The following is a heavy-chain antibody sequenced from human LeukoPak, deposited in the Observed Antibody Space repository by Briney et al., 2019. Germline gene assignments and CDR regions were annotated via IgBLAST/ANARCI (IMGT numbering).Heavy chain of an antibody. J-gene: IGHJ4*02. Sequence: SVTVSCKASGGTFSSYAISWVRQAPGQGLEWMGGIIPIFGTANYAQKFQGRVTITADESTSTAYMELSSLRSEDTAVYYCARGRYCSSTSCSIGGGFDYWGQGTLVTVSS. D-gene: IGHD2-2*01. V-gene: IGHV1-69*01. CDR3: ARGRYCSSTSCSIGGGFDY. CDR2: IIPIFGTA. CDR1: GGTFSSYA.